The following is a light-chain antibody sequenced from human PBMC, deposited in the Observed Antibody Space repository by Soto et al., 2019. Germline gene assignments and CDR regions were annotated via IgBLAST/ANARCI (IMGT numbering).Light chain of an antibody. CDR3: QTWGTGTVI. Sequence: QSVLTQSPSASASLGASVKLTCVLSSGHSNYAVAWHQQQPEKGPRYLMRLNSDGSHNRGDGIPDRFSGSSSGTERYLTSSRLQSEDEADYYCQTWGTGTVIFGGGTKVTVL. J-gene: IGLJ2*01. CDR1: SGHSNYA. V-gene: IGLV4-69*01. CDR2: LNSDGSH.